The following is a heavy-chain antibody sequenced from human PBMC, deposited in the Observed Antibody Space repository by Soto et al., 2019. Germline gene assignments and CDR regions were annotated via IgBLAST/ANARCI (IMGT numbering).Heavy chain of an antibody. CDR1: GGSISSYY. V-gene: IGHV4-59*08. CDR2: IYYSGST. J-gene: IGHJ6*03. D-gene: IGHD6-6*01. Sequence: PSETLSLTCTVSGGSISSYYWSWIRQPPGKGLEWIGYIYYSGSTNYNPSLKSRVTISVDTSKNQFSLKLSSVTAADTAVYYCASSIAALGYYYYYMDVWGKGTTVTVSS. CDR3: ASSIAALGYYYYYMDV.